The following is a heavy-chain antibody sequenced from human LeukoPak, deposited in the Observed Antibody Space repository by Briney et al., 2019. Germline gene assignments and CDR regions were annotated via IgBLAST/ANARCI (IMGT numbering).Heavy chain of an antibody. D-gene: IGHD4-23*01. CDR2: ISSTASSK. V-gene: IGHV3-48*04. CDR3: ARDVTYHGGDWFDP. J-gene: IGHJ5*02. Sequence: GGSLRLSCAASEFTFSSYSMSWVSQAPGKGLEWVTYISSTASSKYYAVSVKGRFTITRDNAKNSLYLQMNSLRAEDTSVYYCARDVTYHGGDWFDPWGQGTLVTVSS. CDR1: EFTFSSYS.